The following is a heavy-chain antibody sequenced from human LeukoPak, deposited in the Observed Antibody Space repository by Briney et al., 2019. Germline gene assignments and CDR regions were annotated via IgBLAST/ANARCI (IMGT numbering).Heavy chain of an antibody. V-gene: IGHV4-34*01. CDR2: INHSGST. CDR1: GGSFSGYY. D-gene: IGHD3-10*01. CDR3: AVGDYYGSGSYPNWFDP. Sequence: SETLSLTCAVYGGSFSGYYWSWIRQPPGKGLEWIEEINHSGSTNYNPSLKSRVTISVDTSKNQFSLKLSSVTAADTAVYYCAVGDYYGSGSYPNWFDPWGQGTLVTVSS. J-gene: IGHJ5*02.